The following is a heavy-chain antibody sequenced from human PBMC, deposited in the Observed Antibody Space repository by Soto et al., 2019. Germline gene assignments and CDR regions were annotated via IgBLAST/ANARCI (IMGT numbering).Heavy chain of an antibody. D-gene: IGHD3-3*01. J-gene: IGHJ6*02. CDR3: AKSPTFGVLIDYDNGLDV. CDR2: IIPIFDTT. Sequence: QVQLVQSGAEVKKPGSSVKVSCKTSGDTFGNYTVTWVRQAPGHGLEWVGGIIPIFDTTNYAQKFQDRVTINADKSTGTVYMELSSLRSEDTAVYFCAKSPTFGVLIDYDNGLDVWGQGTTVTVSS. CDR1: GDTFGNYT. V-gene: IGHV1-69*06.